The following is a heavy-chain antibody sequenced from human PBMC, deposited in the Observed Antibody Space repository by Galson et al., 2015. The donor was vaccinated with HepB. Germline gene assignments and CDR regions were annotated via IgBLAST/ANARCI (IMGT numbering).Heavy chain of an antibody. V-gene: IGHV1-2*02. D-gene: IGHD2-2*02. CDR1: GYTFTGYY. Sequence: SVKVSCKASGYTFTGYYMHWVRQAPGQGLEWMGWINPNSGGTNYAQKFQGRVTMTRDTSISTAYMELSRLRSDDTAVYYCAREGSVVPAAIHWFDPWGQGTLVTVSS. J-gene: IGHJ5*02. CDR3: AREGSVVPAAIHWFDP. CDR2: INPNSGGT.